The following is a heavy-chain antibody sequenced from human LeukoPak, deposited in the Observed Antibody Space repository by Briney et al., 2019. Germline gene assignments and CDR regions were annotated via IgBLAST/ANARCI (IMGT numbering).Heavy chain of an antibody. CDR1: GGSISSYY. D-gene: IGHD4-17*01. V-gene: IGHV4-4*07. CDR2: IYTSGST. Sequence: SETLSLTCTVSGGSISSYYWSWIRQPAGKGLEWIGRIYTSGSTNYNPSLKSRVTMSVDTSKNQFSLKLSSVTAADTAVYYCARHGGVTTVTKRFDYWGQGTLVTVSS. CDR3: ARHGGVTTVTKRFDY. J-gene: IGHJ4*02.